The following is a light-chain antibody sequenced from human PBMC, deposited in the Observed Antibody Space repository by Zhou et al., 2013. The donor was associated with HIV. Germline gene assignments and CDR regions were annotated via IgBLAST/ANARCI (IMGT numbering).Light chain of an antibody. CDR3: QQYNEWPLEAA. V-gene: IGKV3-15*01. CDR1: QSVDTY. Sequence: EVLMTQSPVTLSVSPGGRATLSCRASQSVDTYLAWYQQRPGQPPRLLIYDASTRATGVPVRFSGSGSGTEFTLTIAGLQSEDVAVYYCQQYNEWPLEAAFGQGTKVEIK. CDR2: DAS. J-gene: IGKJ1*01.